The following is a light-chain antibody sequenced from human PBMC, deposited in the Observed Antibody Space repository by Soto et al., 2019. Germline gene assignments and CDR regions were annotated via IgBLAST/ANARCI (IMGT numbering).Light chain of an antibody. V-gene: IGKV3-15*01. J-gene: IGKJ1*01. CDR3: QQYNNCPWT. Sequence: EIVMTQVPPTLSVSPGGRATLSCRASQSLSDTLAWYHQKPGQAPGLLIPGASTRATGFPARFRGSGSGTDFTLTISSLQSEDFAAYYYQQYNNCPWTFGQGTKVDIK. CDR1: QSLSDT. CDR2: GAS.